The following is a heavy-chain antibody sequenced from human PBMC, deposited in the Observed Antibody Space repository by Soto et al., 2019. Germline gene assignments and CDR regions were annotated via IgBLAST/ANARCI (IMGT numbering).Heavy chain of an antibody. CDR1: GYSFTSYW. CDR3: ARLPEFGWQWLAPFDD. Sequence: PGESLKISCKGSGYSFTSYWIGWVRQMPGKGLEWMGIIYPGDSDTRYSPSFQGQVTISADKSISTAYLQWSSLKASDTAMYYCARLPEFGWQWLAPFDDWGQGTLVTVSS. D-gene: IGHD6-19*01. CDR2: IYPGDSDT. V-gene: IGHV5-51*01. J-gene: IGHJ4*02.